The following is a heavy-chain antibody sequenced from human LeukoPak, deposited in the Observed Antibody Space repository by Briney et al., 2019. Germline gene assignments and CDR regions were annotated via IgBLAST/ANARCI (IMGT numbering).Heavy chain of an antibody. CDR3: TTDSYCGGDCYSELDH. Sequence: NPGGSLRLSCAASGFTFRTVWMSWVRQAPGKGLELVGHIKSNTHGGTTDYAAPVKGRFTISRDDSKNTVYLQMNSLETEDTAVYYCTTDSYCGGDCYSELDHWGQGTLVTVSS. J-gene: IGHJ5*02. D-gene: IGHD2-21*02. CDR1: GFTFRTVW. CDR2: IKSNTHGGTT. V-gene: IGHV3-15*01.